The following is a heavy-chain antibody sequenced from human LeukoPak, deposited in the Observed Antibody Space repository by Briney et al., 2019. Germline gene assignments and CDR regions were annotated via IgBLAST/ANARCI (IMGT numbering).Heavy chain of an antibody. CDR1: GGSISSSSYY. J-gene: IGHJ6*03. D-gene: IGHD5-12*01. CDR3: AGSRGYSGYDYYYYYYMDV. V-gene: IGHV4-39*07. Sequence: PSETLSLTCTVSGGSISSSSYYWGWVRQPPGKGLEWIGSIYYSGSTYYNPSLKSRVTISVDTSKNQFSLKLSSVTAADTAVYYCAGSRGYSGYDYYYYYYMDVWGKGTTVTISS. CDR2: IYYSGST.